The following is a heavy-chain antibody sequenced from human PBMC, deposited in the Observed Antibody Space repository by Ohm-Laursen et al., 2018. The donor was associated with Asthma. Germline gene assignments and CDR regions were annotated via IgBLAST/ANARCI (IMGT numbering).Heavy chain of an antibody. CDR2: ISNDGTNQ. CDR1: GFIFSDYA. Sequence: SLRLSCAASGFIFSDYAFHWVRQAPGKGLEWVAVISNDGTNQYYADSVKGRFTISRDNSKNTLFLQMNTLRGEDTAVYYCARDIIGWGQWELSMIDYWGQGTLVTVSS. D-gene: IGHD1-26*01. V-gene: IGHV3-30*14. CDR3: ARDIIGWGQWELSMIDY. J-gene: IGHJ4*02.